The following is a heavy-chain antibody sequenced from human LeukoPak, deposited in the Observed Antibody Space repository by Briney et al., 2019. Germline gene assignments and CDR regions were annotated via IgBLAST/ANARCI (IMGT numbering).Heavy chain of an antibody. Sequence: SETLSLTCTVSGGSISSYHWSWIRQPAGKGLEWIGRIYTSGSTNYNPSLKSRVTMSVDTSKNQFSLKLSSVTAADTAVYYCARDSAYDFWSGYLGNAFDIWGQGTMVTVSS. CDR2: IYTSGST. J-gene: IGHJ3*02. D-gene: IGHD3-3*01. CDR3: ARDSAYDFWSGYLGNAFDI. V-gene: IGHV4-4*07. CDR1: GGSISSYH.